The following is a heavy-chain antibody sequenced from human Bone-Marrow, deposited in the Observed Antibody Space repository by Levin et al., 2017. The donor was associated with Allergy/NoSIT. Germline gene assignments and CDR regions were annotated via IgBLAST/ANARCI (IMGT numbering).Heavy chain of an antibody. CDR1: GFTFSNYA. CDR2: ISFDGSDK. V-gene: IGHV3-30-3*01. Sequence: GGSLRLSCEASGFTFSNYAIHWVRQAPGKGLDWVAVISFDGSDKYYADSVKGRFTISRDNSKNTLSLQMNSLRTEDTAVYYCARDSLGYRSGWYGVGPFDIWGQGTMVTVSS. CDR3: ARDSLGYRSGWYGVGPFDI. D-gene: IGHD6-19*01. J-gene: IGHJ3*02.